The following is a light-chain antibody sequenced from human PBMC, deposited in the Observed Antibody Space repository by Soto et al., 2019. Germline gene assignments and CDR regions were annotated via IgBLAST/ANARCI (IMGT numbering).Light chain of an antibody. CDR3: QQYNKWPPYT. CDR1: QSVSSN. V-gene: IGKV3-15*01. J-gene: IGKJ2*01. Sequence: EIVMTQSPANLSVSPGERATLSCRASQSVSSNLAWYQQKPGQGPRLLIYGASTRASSIPPRFSGSGSGTEFTLTINSLQSEDFAVYYCQQYNKWPPYTFGQGTKLEIK. CDR2: GAS.